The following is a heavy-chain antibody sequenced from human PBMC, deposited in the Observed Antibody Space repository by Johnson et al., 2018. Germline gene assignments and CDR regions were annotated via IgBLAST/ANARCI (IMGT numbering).Heavy chain of an antibody. V-gene: IGHV3-30-3*01. Sequence: QVQLVESGGGVVQPGRSLRLSCAASGFTFSSYAMHWVRQAPGTGLDWVAVISYDGSNKYYADSVKGRFTISRDHSTTTRYLQMNSLRDEDTAVYYCERESRKNGYGSSTSCYRAEKYYYYYMDVWGKGTTVTVSS. J-gene: IGHJ6*03. CDR2: ISYDGSNK. D-gene: IGHD2-2*03. CDR1: GFTFSSYA. CDR3: ERESRKNGYGSSTSCYRAEKYYYYYMDV.